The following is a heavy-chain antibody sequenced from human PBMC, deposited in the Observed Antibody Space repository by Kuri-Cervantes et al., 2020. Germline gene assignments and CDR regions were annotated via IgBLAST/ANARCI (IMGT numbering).Heavy chain of an antibody. V-gene: IGHV4-34*01. CDR2: IYHSGST. CDR1: GGSFSGYY. D-gene: IGHD6-13*01. J-gene: IGHJ6*02. CDR3: ARDLWAAAGTLGDYYYYYGIDV. Sequence: SETLSLTCAVYGGSFSGYYWSWIRQPPGKGLEWIEEIYHSGSTNYNPSLKSRVTISVDKSKNQFSLKLSSVTAADTAVYYCARDLWAAAGTLGDYYYYYGIDVWGQGTTVTVSS.